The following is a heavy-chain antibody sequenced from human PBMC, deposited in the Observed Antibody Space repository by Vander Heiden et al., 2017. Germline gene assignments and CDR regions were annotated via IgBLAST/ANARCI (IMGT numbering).Heavy chain of an antibody. J-gene: IGHJ4*02. D-gene: IGHD6-19*01. CDR2: ISGSGGST. CDR3: AKDAEWLVPGGIDY. CDR1: GFTFSSYA. Sequence: EVQLLESGGGLVQPGGSLRLSCAASGFTFSSYAMSWVPQGQGKGLEWVSAISGSGGSTYYADSVKGRFTISRDNSKNTLYLQMNSLRAEDTAVYYCAKDAEWLVPGGIDYWGQGTLVTVSS. V-gene: IGHV3-23*01.